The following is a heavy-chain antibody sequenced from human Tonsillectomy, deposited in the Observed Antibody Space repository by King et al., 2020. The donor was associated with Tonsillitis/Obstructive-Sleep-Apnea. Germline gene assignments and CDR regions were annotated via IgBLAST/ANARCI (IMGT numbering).Heavy chain of an antibody. V-gene: IGHV7-4-1*02. Sequence: QVQLVESGSELKKPGASVKVSCKASGYTFTSYAMNWVRQAPGQGLEWMGWLNTNTGNPTFAQGFTGRFVFSLDTSVSTAYLQINGLKAEDTALYYCARDPRVAVAGSFDYWGQGTLVTVSS. CDR3: ARDPRVAVAGSFDY. CDR1: GYTFTSYA. D-gene: IGHD6-19*01. CDR2: LNTNTGNP. J-gene: IGHJ4*02.